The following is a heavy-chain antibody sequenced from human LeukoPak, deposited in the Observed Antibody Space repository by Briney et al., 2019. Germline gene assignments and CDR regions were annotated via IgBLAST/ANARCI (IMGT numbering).Heavy chain of an antibody. CDR2: FNPSGGNT. Sequence: ASVKVSCKASGGTFSSYAISWVRQAPGQGLEWMGIFNPSGGNTNYAQRFQGRVTLTRDTSTTTVHMDLSGLRPEDTAVYYCARGRTVTNDFDLWGRGTLLTVSS. CDR1: GGTFSSYA. J-gene: IGHJ2*01. CDR3: ARGRTVTNDFDL. D-gene: IGHD4-17*01. V-gene: IGHV1-46*01.